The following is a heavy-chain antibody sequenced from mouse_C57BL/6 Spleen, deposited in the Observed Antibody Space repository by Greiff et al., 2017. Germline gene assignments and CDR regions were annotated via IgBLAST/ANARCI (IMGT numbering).Heavy chain of an antibody. V-gene: IGHV1-7*01. D-gene: IGHD2-4*01. CDR3: ARYRLYDYEGGYFDY. Sequence: QVQLQQSGAELAKPGASVKLSCKASGYTFPSYWMHWVKQRPGQGLEWIGYINPSSGYTKYNQKFKDKATLTADKSSSTAYMQLSSRTYEDSAVYYCARYRLYDYEGGYFDYWGQGTTLTVSS. CDR1: GYTFPSYW. CDR2: INPSSGYT. J-gene: IGHJ2*01.